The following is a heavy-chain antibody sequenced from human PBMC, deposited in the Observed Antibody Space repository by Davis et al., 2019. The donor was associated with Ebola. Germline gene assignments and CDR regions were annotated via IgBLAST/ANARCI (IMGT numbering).Heavy chain of an antibody. CDR1: GYSISSGYY. CDR3: ARGRSNRSSRDFDY. Sequence: PSETLSLTCTVSGYSISSGYYWSWIRQPPGKGLEWIGEINHSGSTNYNPSLNSRVTISVDTSKNQFSLKLSSVTAADTAVYYCARGRSNRSSRDFDYWGQGTLVTVSS. CDR2: INHSGST. D-gene: IGHD6-13*01. J-gene: IGHJ4*02. V-gene: IGHV4-38-2*02.